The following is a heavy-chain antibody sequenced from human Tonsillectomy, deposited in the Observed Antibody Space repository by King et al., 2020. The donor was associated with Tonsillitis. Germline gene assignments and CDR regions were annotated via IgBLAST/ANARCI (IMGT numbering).Heavy chain of an antibody. CDR1: GASVSSGSYY. V-gene: IGHV4-61*02. J-gene: IGHJ5*02. CDR3: ARGDGYNAADL. Sequence: QLQESGPGLVTPSHTLSLTCTVSGASVSSGSYYWAWIRQPAGKGLEWIGRIYTSESTNYNPSLKSRVTMSLNMSTNQFSLNLTSVTAADTAVYYCARGDGYNAADLWGQGTLVTVSS. CDR2: IYTSEST. D-gene: IGHD5-24*01.